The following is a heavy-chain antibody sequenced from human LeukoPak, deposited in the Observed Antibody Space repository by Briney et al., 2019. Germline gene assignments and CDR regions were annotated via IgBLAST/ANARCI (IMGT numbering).Heavy chain of an antibody. CDR2: IYYSGST. CDR3: ARDYYDSSQFNWFDP. D-gene: IGHD3-22*01. J-gene: IGHJ5*02. V-gene: IGHV4-39*07. CDR1: GGSISSSSNY. Sequence: SETLSLTCTVSGGSISSSSNYWGWIRQPLGKGLEWIGSIYYSGSTYYNPSLKSRVTISVDTSKNQFSLKLSSVTAADTAVYYCARDYYDSSQFNWFDPWGQGTLVSVSS.